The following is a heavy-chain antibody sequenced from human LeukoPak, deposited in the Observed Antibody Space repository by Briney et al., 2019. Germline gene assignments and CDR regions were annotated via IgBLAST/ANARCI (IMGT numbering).Heavy chain of an antibody. V-gene: IGHV3-15*01. CDR3: TSHAAFDP. CDR1: GFTFNNAW. J-gene: IGHJ5*02. CDR2: IKSKNVGGTT. Sequence: GGSLRLSCAASGFTFNNAWMNWVRQAPGKGLEWVGRIKSKNVGGTTDYAAPVKGRFTISRDDSKNTVYLQTNSLKIEDTAVYYCTSHAAFDPWGQGTLVTVSS.